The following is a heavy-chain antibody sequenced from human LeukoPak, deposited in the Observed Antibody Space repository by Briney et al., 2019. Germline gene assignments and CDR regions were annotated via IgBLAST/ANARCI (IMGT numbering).Heavy chain of an antibody. CDR3: ARHGGYGDYESI. D-gene: IGHD4-17*01. CDR1: GGSISSSNYY. V-gene: IGHV4-61*05. J-gene: IGHJ4*02. CDR2: IYYSGST. Sequence: PSETLSLTCTVSGGSISSSNYYWVWIRQPPGKGLEWIGYIYYSGSTNYNPSLKSRVTISVDTSKNQFSLKLSSVTAADTAVYYCARHGGYGDYESIWGQGTLVTVSS.